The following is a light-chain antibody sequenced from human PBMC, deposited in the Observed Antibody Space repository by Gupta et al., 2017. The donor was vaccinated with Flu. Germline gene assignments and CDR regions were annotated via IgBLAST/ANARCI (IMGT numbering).Light chain of an antibody. CDR3: PAWDGSRDAHLV. J-gene: IGLJ2*01. Sequence: IGRKSDSWYRQDPGTAPKLLIYDNNDRPSGVPDRFSGSNSGNAASLAISGLQSGDEADYFCPAWDGSRDAHLVFGRGTKLTVL. V-gene: IGLV1-44*01. CDR1: IGRKS. CDR2: DNN.